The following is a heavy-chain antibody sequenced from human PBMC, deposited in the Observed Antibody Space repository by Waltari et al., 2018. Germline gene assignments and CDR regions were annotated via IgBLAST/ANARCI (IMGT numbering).Heavy chain of an antibody. J-gene: IGHJ4*02. D-gene: IGHD3-16*01. CDR1: RGSLSGYY. CDR3: VRHVGGSRGIDY. V-gene: IGHV4-34*01. Sequence: QVLTQPAGERLLKPPETLARTCGVSRGSLSGYYWSWIRQPPGKGLQWIGEINQGGSTKYNPSLNSRVTISVDTSNNQFSLKLTSVTAADTAVYYCVRHVGGSRGIDYWGQGTLITVSS. CDR2: INQGGST.